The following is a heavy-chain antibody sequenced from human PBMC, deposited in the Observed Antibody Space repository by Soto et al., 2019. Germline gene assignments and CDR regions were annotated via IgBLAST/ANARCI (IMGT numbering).Heavy chain of an antibody. J-gene: IGHJ4*02. V-gene: IGHV4-59*12. CDR2: IYYSGST. D-gene: IGHD2-8*02. CDR3: ARDKITGLFDY. Sequence: PSETLSLTCTVSGGSISSSYCWSWIRQPPGKGLEWIGYIYYSGSTKYNPSLKSRVTISVDTSKNQFSLKLTSVTAADTAVYYCARDKITGLFDYWGQGTLVTVSS. CDR1: GGSISSSYC.